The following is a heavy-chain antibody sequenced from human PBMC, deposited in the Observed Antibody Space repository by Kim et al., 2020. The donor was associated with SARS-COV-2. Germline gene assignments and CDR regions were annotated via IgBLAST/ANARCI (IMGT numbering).Heavy chain of an antibody. CDR2: INHSGST. Sequence: SETLSLTCAVYGGSFSGYYWSWIRQPPGKGLEWIGEINHSGSTNYNPSLKSRVTISVDTSKNQFSLKLSTVTAADTAVYYCARGTRQWLVRGACCYYMDVWGKGTTVTVSS. CDR3: ARGTRQWLVRGACCYYMDV. D-gene: IGHD6-19*01. CDR1: GGSFSGYY. J-gene: IGHJ6*03. V-gene: IGHV4-34*01.